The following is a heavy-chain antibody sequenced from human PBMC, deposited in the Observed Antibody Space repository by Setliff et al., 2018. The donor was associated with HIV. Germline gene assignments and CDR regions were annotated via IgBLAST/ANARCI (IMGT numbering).Heavy chain of an antibody. J-gene: IGHJ6*03. CDR3: ARLSIPAYYYMDV. Sequence: ASVKVSCKTSGYTLTELSMHWVRQAPGKGLEWMGGFDPEDGETIYAQKFQGRVTMTTVTSTSTAYMELRSLRSDDTAVYYCARLSIPAYYYMDVWGKGTTVTVSS. CDR1: GYTLTELS. CDR2: FDPEDGET. D-gene: IGHD2-21*01. V-gene: IGHV1-24*01.